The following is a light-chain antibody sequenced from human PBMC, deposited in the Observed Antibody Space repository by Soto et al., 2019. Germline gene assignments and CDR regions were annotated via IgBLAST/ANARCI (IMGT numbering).Light chain of an antibody. J-gene: IGKJ1*01. V-gene: IGKV3-11*01. CDR2: YTS. Sequence: EIVLTQSPATLSSSPGETATPSCSASQYVGTRLAWYHHKPGPAPRLLIYYTSNRATGIPARFSGSGYGTDFPLTISSLAPEDFALYYCQQRQMWPRSFGRGTKVEIK. CDR1: QYVGTR. CDR3: QQRQMWPRS.